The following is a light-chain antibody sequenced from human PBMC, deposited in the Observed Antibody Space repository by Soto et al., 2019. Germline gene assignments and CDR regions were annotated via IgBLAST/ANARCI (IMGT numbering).Light chain of an antibody. Sequence: QSALTQPASVSGSPGQSITISCTGTSSDVGGYNYVSWYQQHPGKAPKLMIYEVGNRPSGVSNHFSGSKSGNPASLTISGLQAEDEADYYCSSYTSSSTRVFGGGTKLNVL. CDR3: SSYTSSSTRV. CDR1: SSDVGGYNY. V-gene: IGLV2-14*01. CDR2: EVG. J-gene: IGLJ3*02.